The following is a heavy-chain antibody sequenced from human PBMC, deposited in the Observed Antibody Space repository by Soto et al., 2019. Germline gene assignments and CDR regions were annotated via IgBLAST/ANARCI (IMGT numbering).Heavy chain of an antibody. Sequence: GGSLRLSCAASGFTFSSYWMSWVRQAPGKGLEWVANIKQDGSEKYYVDSVKRRFTISRDNAKNSLYLQMISLRAEDTAVYYCARDPSGSYYYYYGMDVWGQGTTVTVSS. V-gene: IGHV3-7*01. D-gene: IGHD1-26*01. J-gene: IGHJ6*02. CDR3: ARDPSGSYYYYYGMDV. CDR1: GFTFSSYW. CDR2: IKQDGSEK.